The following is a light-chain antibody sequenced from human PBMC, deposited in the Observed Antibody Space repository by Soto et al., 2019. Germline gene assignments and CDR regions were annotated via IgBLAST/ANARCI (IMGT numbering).Light chain of an antibody. J-gene: IGKJ5*01. V-gene: IGKV3-20*01. Sequence: NVFTQSPGTLSLSPVEIATLSCRGSQSVSSSSLAWYQQRPGQAPRLLIYGTSSRATGIPDRFSGSGSGTDFTLTISRLEPEDFAVYYCQQYGSSPITFGQGTRLEIK. CDR1: QSVSSSS. CDR3: QQYGSSPIT. CDR2: GTS.